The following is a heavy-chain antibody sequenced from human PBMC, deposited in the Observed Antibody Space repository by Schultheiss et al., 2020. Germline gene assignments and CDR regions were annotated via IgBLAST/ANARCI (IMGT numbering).Heavy chain of an antibody. Sequence: SLRLSCAASGFTFDDYAMHWVRQAPGKGLEWVSGISWNSGSIGYADSVKGRFTISRDNAKNSLYLQMNSLRAEDTAVYYCARCMTACLPGYYYYYGMDVWGQGTTVTVSS. CDR2: ISWNSGSI. CDR3: ARCMTACLPGYYYYYGMDV. D-gene: IGHD1-14*01. J-gene: IGHJ6*02. CDR1: GFTFDDYA. V-gene: IGHV3-9*01.